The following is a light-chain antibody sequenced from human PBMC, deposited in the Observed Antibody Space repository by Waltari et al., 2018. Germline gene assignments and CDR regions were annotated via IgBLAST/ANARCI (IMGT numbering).Light chain of an antibody. J-gene: IGKJ1*01. CDR1: QVIRFD. Sequence: IQLTQSPSSLSASVGDNVTITCRASQVIRFDLAWYQQKPGKAPKLLIYGASSLQSGVPSRFSGGAAGSDFTLTISSLQPEDSATYYCLQDYIYPRTFGQGTKVELK. CDR2: GAS. V-gene: IGKV1-6*02. CDR3: LQDYIYPRT.